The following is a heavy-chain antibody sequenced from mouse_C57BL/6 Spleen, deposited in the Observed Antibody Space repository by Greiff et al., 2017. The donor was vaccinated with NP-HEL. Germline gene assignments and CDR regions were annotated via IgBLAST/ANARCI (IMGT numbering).Heavy chain of an antibody. Sequence: DVMLVESGEGLVKPGGSLKLSCAASGFTFSSYAMSWVRQTPEKRLEWVAYISSGGDYIYYADTVKGRFTIPRDNARNTLYLQMSSLKSEDTAMYYCTRDSLYYGNYVYFDYWGQGTTLTVSS. CDR1: GFTFSSYA. V-gene: IGHV5-9-1*02. J-gene: IGHJ2*01. CDR3: TRDSLYYGNYVYFDY. CDR2: ISSGGDYI. D-gene: IGHD2-1*01.